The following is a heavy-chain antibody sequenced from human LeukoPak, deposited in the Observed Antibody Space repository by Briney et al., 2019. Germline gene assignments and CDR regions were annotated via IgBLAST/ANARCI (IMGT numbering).Heavy chain of an antibody. CDR1: GFTFSSYG. J-gene: IGHJ4*02. CDR2: ISYDGSNK. CDR3: AKDEGFDY. Sequence: GGSLRLSCAASGFTFSSYGMHWVRQAPGKGLEWVAVISYDGSNKYYADSVKGRFTISRDNSKNTLYLQMNSLRAEDTAVYYCAKDEGFDYWGQGTLVTVSS. V-gene: IGHV3-30*18.